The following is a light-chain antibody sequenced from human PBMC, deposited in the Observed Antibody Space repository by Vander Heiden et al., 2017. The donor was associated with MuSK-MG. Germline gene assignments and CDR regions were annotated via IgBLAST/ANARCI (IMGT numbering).Light chain of an antibody. CDR2: DAS. CDR1: QSVTTS. V-gene: IGKV3-11*01. J-gene: IGKJ1*01. CDR3: HQRSDWPWT. Sequence: DIVLTQSPVTLSLSPGERATLSCRASQSVTTSLAWYQQKPGQAPRLLIYDASIRATGTPGRFSGSRSGTDCTLTISSLEPEDFAVYYCHQRSDWPWTFGQGSKVEV.